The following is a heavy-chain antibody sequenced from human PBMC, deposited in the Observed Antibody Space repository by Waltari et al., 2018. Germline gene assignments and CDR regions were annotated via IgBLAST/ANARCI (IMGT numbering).Heavy chain of an antibody. CDR2: IYSGGST. CDR1: GFTVSSNY. CDR3: ASVVIAMYYYYYMDV. V-gene: IGHV3-53*01. Sequence: EVQLVESGGGLIQPGGSLRLSCAASGFTVSSNYMSWVRQAPGKGLEWVSVIYSGGSTYCADSVNGRFTISRDNSKNTLYLQMNSLRADDTAVYYCASVVIAMYYYYYMDVWGKGTTVTVSS. D-gene: IGHD2-21*01. J-gene: IGHJ6*03.